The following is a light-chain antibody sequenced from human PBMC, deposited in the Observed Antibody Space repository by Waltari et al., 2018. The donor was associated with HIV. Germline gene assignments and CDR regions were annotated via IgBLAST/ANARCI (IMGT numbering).Light chain of an antibody. Sequence: EIVMTQSPVTLSVSPGERATLSCRASQSFMSNLAWYQQKPGQAPRLLIYGASTRATGIPARFSGSGSGTEFTLTISSLQSEDFAVYYCQQYGNWYTFGQGTKLEIK. V-gene: IGKV3-15*01. J-gene: IGKJ2*01. CDR1: QSFMSN. CDR2: GAS. CDR3: QQYGNWYT.